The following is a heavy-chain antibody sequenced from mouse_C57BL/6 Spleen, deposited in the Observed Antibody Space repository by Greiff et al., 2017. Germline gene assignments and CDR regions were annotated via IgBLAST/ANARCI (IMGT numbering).Heavy chain of an antibody. J-gene: IGHJ1*03. CDR1: GYTFTDYN. CDR2: INPNNGGT. Sequence: VQLQQSGPELVKPGASVKIPCKASGYTFTDYNMDWVKQSHGKSLAWIGDINPNNGGTIYNQKFKGKATLTVDKSSSTAYMELRSLTSEDTAVYYCARSSYYGSSVWYFDVWGTGTTVTVSS. CDR3: ARSSYYGSSVWYFDV. V-gene: IGHV1-18*01. D-gene: IGHD1-1*01.